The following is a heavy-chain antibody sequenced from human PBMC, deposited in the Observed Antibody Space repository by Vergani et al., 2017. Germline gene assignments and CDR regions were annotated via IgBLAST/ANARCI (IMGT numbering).Heavy chain of an antibody. CDR3: ARDRCGGGSCRTYYYYGMDV. J-gene: IGHJ6*02. CDR2: IYTNTGNP. CDR1: GYTFTRYS. D-gene: IGHD2-15*01. V-gene: IGHV7-4-1*02. Sequence: QVQLVQSGSELMKPGASVKVSCKASGYTFTRYSINWVRQAPGHGLEWMGWIYTNTGNPTYAQDFTGRFVFSLDTSVSTAYLQISSLKAEDTAVYYCARDRCGGGSCRTYYYYGMDVWSQGTTVTVSS.